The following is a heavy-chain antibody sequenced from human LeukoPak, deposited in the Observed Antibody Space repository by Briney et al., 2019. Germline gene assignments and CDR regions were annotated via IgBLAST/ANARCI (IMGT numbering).Heavy chain of an antibody. CDR3: ASEGYDILTGYSSPY. Sequence: KPSETLSLTCAVYGGSFSGYYWSWIRQPPGKGPEWIGEINHSGSTNYNPSLKSRVTISVDTSKNQFSLKLSSVTAADTAVYYCASEGYDILTGYSSPYWGQGTLVTVSS. CDR1: GGSFSGYY. J-gene: IGHJ4*02. V-gene: IGHV4-34*01. D-gene: IGHD3-9*01. CDR2: INHSGST.